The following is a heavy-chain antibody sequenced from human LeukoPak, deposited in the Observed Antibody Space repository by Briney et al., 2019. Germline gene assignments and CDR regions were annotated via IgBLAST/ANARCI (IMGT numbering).Heavy chain of an antibody. CDR3: AGSLNPPFDY. J-gene: IGHJ4*02. Sequence: PGGSLRLSCAASGFKLSSYNMNWVRQAPGKGLEWISYISTGSGTIYYADSVKGRFTVSRDNAKNSLFLQMNSLRDEDTAVYYCAGSLNPPFDYWGQGTLVTVSS. V-gene: IGHV3-48*02. CDR2: ISTGSGTI. D-gene: IGHD1-14*01. CDR1: GFKLSSYN.